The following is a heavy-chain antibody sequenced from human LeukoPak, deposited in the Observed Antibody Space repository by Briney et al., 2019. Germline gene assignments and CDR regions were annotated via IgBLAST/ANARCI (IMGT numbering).Heavy chain of an antibody. V-gene: IGHV3-23*01. CDR3: AKEKLYCSGGSCYSGYYFDY. D-gene: IGHD2-15*01. CDR1: GFTFSSYA. Sequence: VGSLRLSCAASGFTFSSYAMSWVRQAPGKGLEWVSAISGSGGSTYYADSVKGRFTISRDNSKNTLYLQMNSLRAEDTAVYYCAKEKLYCSGGSCYSGYYFDYWGQGTLVTVSS. CDR2: ISGSGGST. J-gene: IGHJ4*02.